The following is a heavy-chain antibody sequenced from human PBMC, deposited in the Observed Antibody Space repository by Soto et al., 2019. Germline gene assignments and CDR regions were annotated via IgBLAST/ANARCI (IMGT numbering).Heavy chain of an antibody. D-gene: IGHD5-12*01. Sequence: VRLVQSGAEVRQPASSVKVSCKTSGGTFSSYAISWVRQAPGQGLEWMGGIVPIVDTSTYAQKFQGRVTITADESTSIVYMELSSLRSDDTAVYYCVRVVAIPGYPDNWGQGTLVTVSS. CDR3: VRVVAIPGYPDN. J-gene: IGHJ4*02. CDR1: GGTFSSYA. CDR2: IVPIVDTS. V-gene: IGHV1-69*12.